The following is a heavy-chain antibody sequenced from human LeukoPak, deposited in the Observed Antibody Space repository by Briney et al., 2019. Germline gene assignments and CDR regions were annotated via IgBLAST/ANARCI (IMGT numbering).Heavy chain of an antibody. CDR2: IKQDGSEK. J-gene: IGHJ4*02. CDR3: AREITMIVVVKGDFDY. V-gene: IGHV3-7*01. CDR1: GFTFSSYW. Sequence: PGGSLRLSCAASGFTFSSYWMSWVRQAPGKGLEWVANIKQDGSEKYYVDSVKGRFTISRDNAKNSLYLQMNSLRAEDTAVYYCAREITMIVVVKGDFDYWGQGTLVTVSS. D-gene: IGHD3-22*01.